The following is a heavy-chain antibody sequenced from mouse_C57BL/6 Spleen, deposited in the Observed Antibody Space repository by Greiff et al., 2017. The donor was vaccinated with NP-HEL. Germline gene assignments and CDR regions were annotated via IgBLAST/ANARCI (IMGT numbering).Heavy chain of an antibody. Sequence: EVKLQESGPELVKPGASVKIPCKASGYTFTDYNMDWVKQSHGKSLEWIGDINPNNGGTIYNQKFKGKTTLTVDKSSSTAYMELRSLTSEDTAVYYCARGPITTVVDYYAMDYWGQGTSVTVSS. D-gene: IGHD1-1*01. CDR3: ARGPITTVVDYYAMDY. CDR1: GYTFTDYN. J-gene: IGHJ4*01. V-gene: IGHV1-18*01. CDR2: INPNNGGT.